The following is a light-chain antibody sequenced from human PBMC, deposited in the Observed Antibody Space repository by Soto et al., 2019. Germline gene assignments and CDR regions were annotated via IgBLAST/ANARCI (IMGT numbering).Light chain of an antibody. CDR2: EVS. CDR1: SSDVGGYDY. CDR3: SSFAGSNSPIL. Sequence: QSALTQPPSASGSPGQSVAISCTGASSDVGGYDYVSWYQQHPGKVPKLIIYEVSKRPSGVPDRFSGSKSGNTASLTVSGLQAEGEADYYCSSFAGSNSPILFGGGTKLTVL. J-gene: IGLJ3*02. V-gene: IGLV2-8*01.